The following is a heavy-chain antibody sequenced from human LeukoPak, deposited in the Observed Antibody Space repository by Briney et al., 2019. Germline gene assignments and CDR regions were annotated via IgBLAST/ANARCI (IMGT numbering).Heavy chain of an antibody. CDR3: ARDGSAKGYCSSTSCPTEYFQH. CDR1: GGTFSSYA. Sequence: SVKVSCKASGGTFSSYAITWVRQAPGQGLEWMGGIIPIFGTANYAQKFQGRVTITADESTSTAYMELSRLRSEDTAVYYCARDGSAKGYCSSTSCPTEYFQHWGQGTLVTVSS. D-gene: IGHD2-2*01. V-gene: IGHV1-69*13. J-gene: IGHJ1*01. CDR2: IIPIFGTA.